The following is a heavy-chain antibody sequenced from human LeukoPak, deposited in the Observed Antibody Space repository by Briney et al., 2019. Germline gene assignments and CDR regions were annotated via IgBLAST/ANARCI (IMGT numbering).Heavy chain of an antibody. CDR2: INPNSGGT. CDR3: ARDWQGAYYDILTGYLPDAFDI. V-gene: IGHV1-2*02. D-gene: IGHD3-9*01. J-gene: IGHJ3*02. Sequence: ASVKVSCKASGYTFTGYYMHWVRQAPGQGLEWMGWINPNSGGTNYAQKFQGRVTMTRDTSISTAYMELSRLRSDDTAVYYCARDWQGAYYDILTGYLPDAFDIWGQGTMVTVSS. CDR1: GYTFTGYY.